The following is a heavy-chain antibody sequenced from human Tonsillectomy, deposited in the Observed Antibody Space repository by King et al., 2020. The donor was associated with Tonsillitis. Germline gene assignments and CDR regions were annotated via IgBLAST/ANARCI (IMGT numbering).Heavy chain of an antibody. Sequence: VQLVESGGGLVQPGGSLRLSCASSGFTFISYAMSWGRQAPRKGLELVSALRGSCGSPYYAVSWKGRFPISRDKSQKTLYLQMNSLRAEDTAVYYCAKDPPPYDFWSGSRFDPWGQGTLVTVSS. V-gene: IGHV3-23*04. CDR1: GFTFISYA. CDR3: AKDPPPYDFWSGSRFDP. D-gene: IGHD3-3*01. CDR2: LRGSCGSP. J-gene: IGHJ5*02.